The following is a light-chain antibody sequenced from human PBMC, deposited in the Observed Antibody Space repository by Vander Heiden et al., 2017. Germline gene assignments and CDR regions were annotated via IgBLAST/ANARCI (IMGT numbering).Light chain of an antibody. CDR1: SSDVGGYNY. CDR3: CSYAGSYLVV. Sequence: QSALPQPRSVSGSPGQSVTISCTGTSSDVGGYNYVSWYQQHPGKAPKLMIYDVSKRPSGVPDRFSGSKSGNTASLTISGRQAEDEADYYCCSYAGSYLVVFGGGTKLTVL. J-gene: IGLJ2*01. V-gene: IGLV2-11*01. CDR2: DVS.